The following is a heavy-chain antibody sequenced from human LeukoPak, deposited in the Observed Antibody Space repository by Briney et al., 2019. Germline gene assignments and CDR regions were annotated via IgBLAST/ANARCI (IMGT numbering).Heavy chain of an antibody. CDR1: GSTFSSNA. V-gene: IGHV3-23*01. Sequence: GRCLRLSCAAAGSTFSSNAMSWVRQAPGKWLEWGSAISGSGGSTYYADSVKGRFTISRDNSKNTLYLQMNSLRAEDTAVYYCAKDQIATVEPYYFDYWGQGTLVTVSS. CDR2: ISGSGGST. CDR3: AKDQIATVEPYYFDY. D-gene: IGHD4-23*01. J-gene: IGHJ4*02.